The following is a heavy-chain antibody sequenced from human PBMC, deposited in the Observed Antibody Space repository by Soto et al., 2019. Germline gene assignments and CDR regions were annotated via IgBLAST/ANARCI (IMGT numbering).Heavy chain of an antibody. Sequence: ASVKVSCKASGYTCSSWGMSWVRQAPGQGLEWMGWISAYNGNTNYAQKLQGRVTMTTDTSTSTAYMELRSLRSDDTAVYYCARVPYGSGSYYNADYWGQGTLVTVSS. J-gene: IGHJ4*02. CDR1: GYTCSSWG. V-gene: IGHV1-18*01. CDR3: ARVPYGSGSYYNADY. CDR2: ISAYNGNT. D-gene: IGHD3-10*01.